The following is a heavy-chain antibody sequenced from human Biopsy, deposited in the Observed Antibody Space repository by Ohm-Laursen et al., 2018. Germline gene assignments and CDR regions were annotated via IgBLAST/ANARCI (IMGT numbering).Heavy chain of an antibody. CDR3: ARGSNEFGGLYFPH. J-gene: IGHJ1*01. Sequence: SETLSLTCTVSSGPIDSYYWSWIRQPPGKGLEWIVHISYTGYTSYKSSLKSRVTISFDTSRKHFSLRLTSLAAADTGVYYCARGSNEFGGLYFPHWGQGTLVTVSS. CDR2: ISYTGYT. CDR1: SGPIDSYY. D-gene: IGHD4-23*01. V-gene: IGHV4-59*08.